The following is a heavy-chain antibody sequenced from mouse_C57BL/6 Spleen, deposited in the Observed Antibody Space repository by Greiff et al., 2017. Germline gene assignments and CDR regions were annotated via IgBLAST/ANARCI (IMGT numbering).Heavy chain of an antibody. Sequence: VQLQQSGAELVKPGASVKISCKASGYAFSSYWMNWVKQRPGKGLEWIGQIYPGDGDTNYNGKFKGKATLTADKSSSTAYMQLSSLTSEDSAVYFCARQAVVATSDYWGQGTTLTVSS. CDR2: IYPGDGDT. CDR1: GYAFSSYW. V-gene: IGHV1-80*01. D-gene: IGHD1-1*01. J-gene: IGHJ2*01. CDR3: ARQAVVATSDY.